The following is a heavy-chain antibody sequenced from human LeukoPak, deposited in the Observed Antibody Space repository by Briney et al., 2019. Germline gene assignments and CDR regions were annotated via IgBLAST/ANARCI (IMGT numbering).Heavy chain of an antibody. CDR3: ARGRWLANFDY. Sequence: GASVKVSCKASGGTFSSYAISWVRQAPGQGLEWMGGIIPIFGSANYAQKFQGRVTITTDESTSTAYMELSSLRSEDTAVYYCARGRWLANFDYWGQGTLVTVSS. J-gene: IGHJ4*02. D-gene: IGHD5-24*01. V-gene: IGHV1-69*05. CDR2: IIPIFGSA. CDR1: GGTFSSYA.